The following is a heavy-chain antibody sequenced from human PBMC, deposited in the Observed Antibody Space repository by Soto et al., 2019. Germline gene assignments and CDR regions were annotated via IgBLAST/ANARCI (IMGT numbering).Heavy chain of an antibody. V-gene: IGHV3-48*03. CDR3: AAIVVVPAAPMDD. CDR1: GVTFSSYD. CDR2: MSSSGSTI. D-gene: IGHD2-2*01. J-gene: IGHJ6*02. Sequence: PXGSLRLSCSASGVTFSSYDMNWVRQAPGKGLECVSYMSSSGSTIYYADSVKGRFTVSRDNAKSSLYLQMNSLRAEDTAVYYCAAIVVVPAAPMDDWGQGTTVTVSS.